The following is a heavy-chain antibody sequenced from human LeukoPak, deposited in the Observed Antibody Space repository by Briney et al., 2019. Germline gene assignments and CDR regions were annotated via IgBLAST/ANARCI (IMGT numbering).Heavy chain of an antibody. CDR3: AGYGSGSYYTDY. Sequence: PSETLSLTCAVYGGSFGGYYWSWIRQPPGKGLEWIGEINHSGSTNYNPSLKSRVTISVDTSKNQFSLKLSSVTAADTAVYYCAGYGSGSYYTDYWGQGTLVTVSS. J-gene: IGHJ4*02. CDR1: GGSFGGYY. CDR2: INHSGST. V-gene: IGHV4-34*01. D-gene: IGHD3-10*01.